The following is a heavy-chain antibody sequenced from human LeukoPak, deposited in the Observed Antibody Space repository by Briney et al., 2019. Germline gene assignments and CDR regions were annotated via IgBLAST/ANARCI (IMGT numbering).Heavy chain of an antibody. J-gene: IGHJ4*02. Sequence: GGSLRLSCAASGFTFSDYWMHWVRQAPGEGLAWVSRITHDGSATNSAHSVNGRFTIYRDNAKNILYLQMNSLRADDTAVYYCTRGLSVRHGYFDYWGQGTLVTVSS. CDR1: GFTFSDYW. D-gene: IGHD1-26*01. CDR3: TRGLSVRHGYFDY. V-gene: IGHV3-74*01. CDR2: ITHDGSAT.